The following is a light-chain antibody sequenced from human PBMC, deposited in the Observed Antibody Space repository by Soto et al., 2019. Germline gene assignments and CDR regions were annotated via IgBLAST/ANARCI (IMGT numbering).Light chain of an antibody. CDR3: QQRNNWPPEIT. CDR2: DAS. Sequence: IVMTQSPATLSLSPVESATLSCRASQSVSTYLAWYQQKPGQAPRLIIYDASNRATGIPARFSGSGSGTDFTLTISSLEPEDFAVYYCQQRNNWPPEITFGQGTRLEIK. V-gene: IGKV3-11*01. CDR1: QSVSTY. J-gene: IGKJ5*01.